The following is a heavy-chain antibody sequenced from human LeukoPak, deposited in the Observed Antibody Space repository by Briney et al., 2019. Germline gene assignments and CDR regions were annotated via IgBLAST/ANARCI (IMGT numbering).Heavy chain of an antibody. D-gene: IGHD6-19*01. CDR3: ASQAPLAVAGPGDSTHFDY. Sequence: PGGSLRLSCAASGFTFSSFSMNWVRQAPGKGLEWVLSISSRSSYIYYADSVKGRFTISRDNAKNSLYLQMNSLRAEDTAVYYCASQAPLAVAGPGDSTHFDYWGQGTLVTVSS. V-gene: IGHV3-21*01. CDR1: GFTFSSFS. CDR2: ISSRSSYI. J-gene: IGHJ4*02.